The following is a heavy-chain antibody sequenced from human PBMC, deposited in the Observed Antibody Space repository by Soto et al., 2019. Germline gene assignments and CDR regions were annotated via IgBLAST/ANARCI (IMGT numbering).Heavy chain of an antibody. J-gene: IGHJ6*02. V-gene: IGHV1-46*01. D-gene: IGHD3-10*01. CDR1: GYTFSSYY. Sequence: ASVKVSCKASGYTFSSYYMHWVRQAPGQGLESMGIINPSGGSTSYAQKFQGRVTMTRDTSTSTVYMELSSLRSEDTAVYYCARDLGLTMVRGVVHRGGYGMDVWGQGTTVTVSS. CDR2: INPSGGST. CDR3: ARDLGLTMVRGVVHRGGYGMDV.